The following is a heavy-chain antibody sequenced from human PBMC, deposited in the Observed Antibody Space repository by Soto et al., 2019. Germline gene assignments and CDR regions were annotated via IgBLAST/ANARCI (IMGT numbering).Heavy chain of an antibody. CDR2: IYWDDDK. V-gene: IGHV2-5*02. D-gene: IGHD3-10*01. CDR3: AHRPLIWFGESPFWFDP. Sequence: QITLKESGPTLVKPTQTLTLTCTFSGFSLSTSGVGVGWIRQPPGKALEWLALIYWDDDKRYSPSLKSRLTITKDTSKNQVVLTMTNMDPVDTATYYCAHRPLIWFGESPFWFDPWGQGTLVTVSS. CDR1: GFSLSTSGVG. J-gene: IGHJ5*02.